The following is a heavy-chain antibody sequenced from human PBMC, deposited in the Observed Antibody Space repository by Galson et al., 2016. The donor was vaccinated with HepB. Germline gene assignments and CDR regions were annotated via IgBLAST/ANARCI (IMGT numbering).Heavy chain of an antibody. V-gene: IGHV1-18*01. CDR1: GYAFTRHA. Sequence: SCKASGYAFTRHAISWVRQAPGQGLEWMGWISVNNGNTNYVQKFQGRVTMTADTLTSTAYMEIRSLRSDDTAVYYCGREAVDSSGNSGYFDYWGQGTLVTVSS. J-gene: IGHJ4*02. CDR3: GREAVDSSGNSGYFDY. CDR2: ISVNNGNT. D-gene: IGHD3-22*01.